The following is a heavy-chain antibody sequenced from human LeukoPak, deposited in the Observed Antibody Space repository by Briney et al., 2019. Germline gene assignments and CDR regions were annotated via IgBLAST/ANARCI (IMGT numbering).Heavy chain of an antibody. V-gene: IGHV3-30*04. CDR3: ASRGYYDSSGYYYATPRRYFDY. CDR1: GFTFSSYA. CDR2: ISYDGSNK. Sequence: PGGSLRLSCAASGFTFSSYAMHWVRQAPGKGLEWVAVISYDGSNKYYADSVKGRFTISRDNSKNTLYLQMNSLRAEDTAVYYCASRGYYDSSGYYYATPRRYFDYWGQGTLVTVSS. D-gene: IGHD3-22*01. J-gene: IGHJ4*02.